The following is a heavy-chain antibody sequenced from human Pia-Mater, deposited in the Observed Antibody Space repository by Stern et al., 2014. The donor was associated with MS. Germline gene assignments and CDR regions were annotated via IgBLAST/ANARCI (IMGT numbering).Heavy chain of an antibody. V-gene: IGHV3-74*01. J-gene: IGHJ4*02. CDR3: ARIAGVRSWIQPLDY. Sequence: EVQLVESGGGLVQPGGYLRLSCAASGFTFSSYWMHWVRQAPGKGLVWVSRINSDGSSTTYADSVKGRFTISRDNAKNTLYLQMNSLRAEDTAVYYCARIAGVRSWIQPLDYWGQGTLVTVSS. CDR1: GFTFSSYW. D-gene: IGHD5-18*01. CDR2: INSDGSST.